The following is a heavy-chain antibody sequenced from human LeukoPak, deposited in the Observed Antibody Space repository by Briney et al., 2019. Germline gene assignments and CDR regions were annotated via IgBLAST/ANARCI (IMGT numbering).Heavy chain of an antibody. V-gene: IGHV3-72*01. Sequence: GGSLRLSCVVSGFTFSDHYMDWVRQAAGKGLEWVGRSRNKDHMYSTEYAASVEGRFTISRDLSKNSLYLQMNSLKVEGTAIYYCVRGHDSFDYWGQGTLVTVSS. CDR2: SRNKDHMYST. J-gene: IGHJ4*02. CDR3: VRGHDSFDY. CDR1: GFTFSDHY.